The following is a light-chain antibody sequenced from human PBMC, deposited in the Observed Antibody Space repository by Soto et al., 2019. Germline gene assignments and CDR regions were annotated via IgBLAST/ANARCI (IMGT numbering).Light chain of an antibody. CDR2: GAS. CDR1: QSISSN. CDR3: QQYNNWPRT. V-gene: IGKV3-15*01. J-gene: IGKJ4*01. Sequence: EIVMTQSPATLSVSPGERASLSCRASQSISSNLAWYQQKPGQAPRLLISGASTRATGIPARFSGSGSGTEFTLTISSLQSEDFAVYSCQQYNNWPRTFGGGTKVEIK.